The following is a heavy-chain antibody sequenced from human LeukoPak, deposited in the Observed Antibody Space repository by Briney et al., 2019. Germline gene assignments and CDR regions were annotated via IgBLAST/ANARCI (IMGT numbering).Heavy chain of an antibody. CDR1: GFTVSSNH. J-gene: IGHJ3*01. V-gene: IGHV3-53*01. CDR3: ARDADYGGSPDAFDV. CDR2: IYSGGTT. Sequence: PGGSLRLSRAASGFTVSSNHMSWVRQAPGKGLKWVSIIYSGGTTYYADSVKGRFTISRDNSKNTLYLQMDTLRAEDTAVYYCARDADYGGSPDAFDVWGRGTIVTVSS. D-gene: IGHD4-23*01.